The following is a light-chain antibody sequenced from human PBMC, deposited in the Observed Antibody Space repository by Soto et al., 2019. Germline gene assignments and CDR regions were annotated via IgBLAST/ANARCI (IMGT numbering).Light chain of an antibody. Sequence: EVVLTQSPATLSLSPGERATLSCRASQSVSSYLAWYQQQPGQAPTLLIYDASNRATGIPARFSGSGSGTDFTLTISSLEPEDIAVYYCQQRSNWPITFGQGTRLEIK. CDR2: DAS. CDR3: QQRSNWPIT. V-gene: IGKV3-11*01. CDR1: QSVSSY. J-gene: IGKJ5*01.